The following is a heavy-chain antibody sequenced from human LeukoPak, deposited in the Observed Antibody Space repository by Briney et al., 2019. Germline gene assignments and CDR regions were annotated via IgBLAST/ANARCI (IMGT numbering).Heavy chain of an antibody. CDR1: GFTFSSYA. CDR3: AKDRGVTGTTSHI. CDR2: ISGSGDST. J-gene: IGHJ3*02. D-gene: IGHD1-7*01. V-gene: IGHV3-23*01. Sequence: GGSLRLSCAASGFTFSSYAMSWARQAPGKGLEWVSTISGSGDSTYYADSVKGRFTASRDNSKNALYLQMNSLRAEDTAVYYCAKDRGVTGTTSHIWGQGTMVTVSS.